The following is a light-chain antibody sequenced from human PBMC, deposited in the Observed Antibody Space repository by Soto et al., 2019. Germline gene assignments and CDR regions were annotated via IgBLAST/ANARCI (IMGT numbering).Light chain of an antibody. V-gene: IGKV1-9*01. CDR1: QDISSF. J-gene: IGKJ4*01. Sequence: IPLTQSPSSLSASVGDRVTITCRASQDISSFLAWYQQRPGEAPTLLISAASTLQRGVPSRFSGSGSGTDFTLIISSLQPEDFATYFCQQLNDFPPTFGGGTKVEI. CDR3: QQLNDFPPT. CDR2: AAS.